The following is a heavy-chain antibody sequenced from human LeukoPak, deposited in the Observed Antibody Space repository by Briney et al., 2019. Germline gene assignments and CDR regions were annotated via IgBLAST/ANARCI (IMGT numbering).Heavy chain of an antibody. CDR1: GFTFSSYS. CDR3: ARGSLYSSSWYLY. V-gene: IGHV3-21*01. CDR2: ISSSSSYI. Sequence: GGSLRLSCAAPGFTFSSYSMNWVRQAPGKGLEWVSSISSSSSYIYYADSVKGRFTISRDNAKNSLYLQMNSLRAEDTAVYYCARGSLYSSSWYLYWGQGTLVTVSS. J-gene: IGHJ4*02. D-gene: IGHD6-13*01.